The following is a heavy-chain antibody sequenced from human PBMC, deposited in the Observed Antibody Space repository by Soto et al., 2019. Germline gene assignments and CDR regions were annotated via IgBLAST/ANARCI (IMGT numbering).Heavy chain of an antibody. Sequence: SVKVSCQASGYTFTSYGISWVRQAPGQGLEWMGWISAYNGNTNYAQKLQGRVTMTTDTSTSTAYMELRSLRSDDTAVYYCARLILTGQDYYYYYGMDVWGQGTTVTVSS. J-gene: IGHJ6*02. CDR3: ARLILTGQDYYYYYGMDV. CDR1: GYTFTSYG. D-gene: IGHD3-9*01. CDR2: ISAYNGNT. V-gene: IGHV1-18*04.